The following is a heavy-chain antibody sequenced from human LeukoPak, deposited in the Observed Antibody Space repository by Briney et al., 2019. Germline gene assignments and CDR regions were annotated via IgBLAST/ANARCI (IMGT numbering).Heavy chain of an antibody. CDR2: GYYSGST. CDR3: ARRTTVVTPNAFDI. Sequence: SETLSLTCIVSGGSISSNHYYWDWIRQPPGKGLEWIGNGYYSGSTYYNPSLKSRVTISVDTPKNQFSLKLSSVSAADTAVYYCARRTTVVTPNAFDIWGQGTMVTVSA. J-gene: IGHJ3*02. V-gene: IGHV4-39*01. CDR1: GGSISSNHYY. D-gene: IGHD4-23*01.